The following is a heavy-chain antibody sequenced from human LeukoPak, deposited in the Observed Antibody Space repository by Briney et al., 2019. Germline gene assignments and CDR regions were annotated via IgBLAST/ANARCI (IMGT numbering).Heavy chain of an antibody. D-gene: IGHD1-26*01. J-gene: IGHJ2*01. Sequence: SGGPLRFSCEASGIIFSNYAMHGFRQGPGKGLKCISTISSDGGSTYYANSVKGRFTISRDNSKNTLYLQMGSLRAEDMAVYYCARGRQGAKTRYFDLWGRGTRVTVSS. CDR3: ARGRQGAKTRYFDL. V-gene: IGHV3-64*01. CDR1: GIIFSNYA. CDR2: ISSDGGST.